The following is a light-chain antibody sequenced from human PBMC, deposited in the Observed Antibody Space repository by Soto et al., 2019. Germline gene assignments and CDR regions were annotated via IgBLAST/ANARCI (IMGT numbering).Light chain of an antibody. J-gene: IGLJ1*01. CDR2: DVS. CDR3: SSYASSSPYV. V-gene: IGLV2-14*01. Sequence: QSALTQPASVSGSPGQSITISCTGTGSDVGGYKYVSWYQQLPGKAPKLMIYDVSYRPSGVSDRFSGSKSGNTASLSISGLQAEDEADYYCSSYASSSPYVFGTGTKLTVL. CDR1: GSDVGGYKY.